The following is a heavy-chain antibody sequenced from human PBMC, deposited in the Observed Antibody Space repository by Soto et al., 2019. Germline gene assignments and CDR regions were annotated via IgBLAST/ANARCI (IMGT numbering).Heavy chain of an antibody. D-gene: IGHD3-16*01. Sequence: GGSLRLSCVASGFTFSDYAMTWVRQAPGKGLEWVATISATGGNIEYTDSLKGRFTISRDNSKNTLYLQLNGLTSDDTAVHYCAKVAGGLGYFDLWGRGSLVTVSS. J-gene: IGHJ2*01. CDR3: AKVAGGLGYFDL. CDR1: GFTFSDYA. V-gene: IGHV3-23*01. CDR2: ISATGGNI.